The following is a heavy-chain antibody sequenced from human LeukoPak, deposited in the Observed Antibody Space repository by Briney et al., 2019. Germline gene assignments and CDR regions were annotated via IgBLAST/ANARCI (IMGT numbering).Heavy chain of an antibody. V-gene: IGHV3-7*01. CDR3: ARDEDYYDSSGYVGYFDY. Sequence: GGSLRLSCAASGFTFSNYWMTWVRQAPGKGLEWVANINRDGSEKYYVDSVKGRFTISRDNAKNSLYLQMNSLRAEDTAVYYCARDEDYYDSSGYVGYFDYWGQGTLVTVSS. CDR2: INRDGSEK. D-gene: IGHD3-22*01. CDR1: GFTFSNYW. J-gene: IGHJ4*02.